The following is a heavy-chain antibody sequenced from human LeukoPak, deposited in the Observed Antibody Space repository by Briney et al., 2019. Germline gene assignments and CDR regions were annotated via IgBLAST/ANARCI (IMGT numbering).Heavy chain of an antibody. CDR3: AKVWPRTYYDYVWAPQERVFDY. V-gene: IGHV3-23*01. D-gene: IGHD3-16*01. Sequence: GGSLRLSCAASGFTFSSYAMSWVRQAPGKGLEWVSAISGSGGSTYYADSVKGRFTISRDNSKNTLYLQMNSLRAEDTAVYYCAKVWPRTYYDYVWAPQERVFDYWGQGTLVTVSS. J-gene: IGHJ4*02. CDR2: ISGSGGST. CDR1: GFTFSSYA.